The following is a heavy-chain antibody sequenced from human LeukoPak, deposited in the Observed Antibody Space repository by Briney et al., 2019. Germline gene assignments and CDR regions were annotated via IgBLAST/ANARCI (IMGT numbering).Heavy chain of an antibody. CDR3: ARERVSTTSFDY. CDR2: ISGTGGNT. J-gene: IGHJ4*02. D-gene: IGHD5/OR15-5a*01. CDR1: GFTFSNYP. Sequence: GGTLTLSCAASGFTFSNYPLSWVRQAPAEGLEWVSLISGTGGNTYYVDSVKGRFTISRDNSKNTLYLQLNSLRADDTAVYYCARERVSTTSFDYWGQGTLVTVSS. V-gene: IGHV3-23*01.